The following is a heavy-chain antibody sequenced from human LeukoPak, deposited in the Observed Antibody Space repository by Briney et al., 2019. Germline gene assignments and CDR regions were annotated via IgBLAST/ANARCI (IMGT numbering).Heavy chain of an antibody. CDR1: GFSVSSNY. J-gene: IGHJ4*02. Sequence: GGSLRLSCAASGFSVSSNYMSWVRQAPGKGLEWVSVIYSGGTTYYADSVKGRFTFSRDNSKNKLYLQMNSLRAEDTAVYYCARGHYGSGTYSLDYWGQGTLVTVSS. V-gene: IGHV3-53*01. D-gene: IGHD3-10*01. CDR3: ARGHYGSGTYSLDY. CDR2: IYSGGTT.